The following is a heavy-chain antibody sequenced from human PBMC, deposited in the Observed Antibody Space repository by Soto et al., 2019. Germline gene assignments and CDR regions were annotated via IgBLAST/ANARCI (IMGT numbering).Heavy chain of an antibody. CDR1: GYTFTSYG. D-gene: IGHD5-12*01. CDR3: AREGRDGYRMSASDI. Sequence: GSVKVSCKASGYTFTSYGISWVRQAPGQGLEWMGWISAYNGNTNYAQKLQGRVTMTTDTSTSTAYMELRSLRSDDTAVYYCAREGRDGYRMSASDIWGQGTMVTVSS. CDR2: ISAYNGNT. J-gene: IGHJ3*02. V-gene: IGHV1-18*04.